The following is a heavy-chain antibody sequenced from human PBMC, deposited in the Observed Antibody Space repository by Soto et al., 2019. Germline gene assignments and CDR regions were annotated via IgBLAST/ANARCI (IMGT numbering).Heavy chain of an antibody. Sequence: GASVKVSFKACGDTFSSHGISWVRQAPGQGLECMGGIIPKFGTTNYAQKFRGRVTITADESTSTAYMEVSSLRYEDTAVYYCARASGRGWYNWFDPWGQGTLVTVSS. CDR1: GDTFSSHG. CDR3: ARASGRGWYNWFDP. V-gene: IGHV1-69*13. CDR2: IIPKFGTT. D-gene: IGHD6-19*01. J-gene: IGHJ5*02.